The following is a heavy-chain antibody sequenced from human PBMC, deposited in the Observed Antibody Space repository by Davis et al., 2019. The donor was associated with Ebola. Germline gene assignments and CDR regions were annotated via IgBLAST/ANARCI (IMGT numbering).Heavy chain of an antibody. J-gene: IGHJ4*02. CDR2: IWYDGSNK. V-gene: IGHV3-33*01. CDR1: GFTFSNYG. CDR3: ARDEGPGGVIDLYYFDY. D-gene: IGHD3-16*02. Sequence: GESLKISCAASGFTFSNYGMHWVRQAPGKGLEWVAVIWYDGSNKYYADSVKGRFTISRDNSKNTLYLQMNSLRAEDTAVYYCARDEGPGGVIDLYYFDYWGQGTLVTVSS.